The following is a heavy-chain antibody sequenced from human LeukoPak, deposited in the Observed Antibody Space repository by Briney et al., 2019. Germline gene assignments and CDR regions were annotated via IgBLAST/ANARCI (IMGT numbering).Heavy chain of an antibody. CDR3: AKGPSTVTTRGYFDY. CDR1: GFTFSSYA. CDR2: ISGSGGST. J-gene: IGHJ4*02. V-gene: IGHV3-23*01. Sequence: GGSLRLSCAASGFTFSSYAMSWVRQAPGKELAWVSGISGSGGSTYYAESVKGRFTISRDKSKSTMYLQMNSLRDEDTAVSYCAKGPSTVTTRGYFDYWGQGTPVTVSS. D-gene: IGHD4-17*01.